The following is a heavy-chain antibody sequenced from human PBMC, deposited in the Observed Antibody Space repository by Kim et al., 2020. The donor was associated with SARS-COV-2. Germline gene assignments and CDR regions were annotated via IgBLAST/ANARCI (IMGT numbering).Heavy chain of an antibody. CDR2: ISGSGGST. D-gene: IGHD3-22*01. CDR3: ARRDQYDSSDSYYFYYFDD. Sequence: GGSLRLSCAASGFIFSGYAMSWVRQAPGEGLEWVAAISGSGGSTHYADSVKGRLTISRDISKNTLYLQMNSLRAEDTAVYYCARRDQYDSSDSYYFYYFDDWGQGTLVTVSS. CDR1: GFIFSGYA. V-gene: IGHV3-23*01. J-gene: IGHJ4*02.